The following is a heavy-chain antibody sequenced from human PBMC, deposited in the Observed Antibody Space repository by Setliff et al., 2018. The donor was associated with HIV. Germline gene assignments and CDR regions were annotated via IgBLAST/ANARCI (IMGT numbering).Heavy chain of an antibody. V-gene: IGHV3-66*02. CDR2: IYSGGST. D-gene: IGHD3-22*01. J-gene: IGHJ4*02. CDR1: GFTVSSNY. CDR3: ARTNNNYYYDTSDYFAGYYFDS. Sequence: GESLKISCAASGFTVSSNYMSWVRQAPGKGLEWVSVIYSGGSTYYTDSVKGRFTISRDNSKNTLYLQMNSLRAEDTAVYYCARTNNNYYYDTSDYFAGYYFDSWGQGTLVTVSS.